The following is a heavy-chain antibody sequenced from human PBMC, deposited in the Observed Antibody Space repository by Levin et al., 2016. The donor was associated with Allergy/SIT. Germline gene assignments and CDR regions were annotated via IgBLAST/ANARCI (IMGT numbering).Heavy chain of an antibody. CDR3: ARQDGVVGARYYDFWSGPGWFDP. CDR2: IYYSGST. D-gene: IGHD3-3*01. Sequence: WIRQPPGKGLEWIGSIYYSGSTYYNPSLKSRVTISVDTSKNQFSLKLSSVTAADTAVYYCARQDGVVGARYYDFWSGPGWFDPWGQGTLVTVSS. V-gene: IGHV4-39*01. J-gene: IGHJ5*02.